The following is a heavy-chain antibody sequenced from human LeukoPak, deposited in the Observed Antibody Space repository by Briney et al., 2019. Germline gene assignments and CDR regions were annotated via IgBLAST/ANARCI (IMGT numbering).Heavy chain of an antibody. CDR1: ALTSSTDA. D-gene: IGHD2-15*01. Sequence: GGSLRLSCAASALTSSTDAMSWVRQAPGKGLEWVSAISSDRRSTYYADSVKGRFTISRDNSKNTLFLQMNSLRVEDTAVYYRARACSDVSCYLSAFDLWGQGTMVTVSS. CDR2: ISSDRRST. CDR3: ARACSDVSCYLSAFDL. V-gene: IGHV3-23*01. J-gene: IGHJ3*01.